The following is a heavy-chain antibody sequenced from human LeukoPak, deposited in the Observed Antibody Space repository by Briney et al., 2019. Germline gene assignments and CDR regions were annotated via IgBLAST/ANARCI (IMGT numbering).Heavy chain of an antibody. CDR3: AGRITIFGVAVRDFNY. J-gene: IGHJ4*02. Sequence: PSETLSLTCTVSGGSISSSSYYWGWIRQPPGKGLEWIGSIYYSGSTYYNPSLKSRVTISVDTSKNQFSLKLSSVTAADTAVYYCAGRITIFGVAVRDFNYWGQGTLVTVSS. CDR1: GGSISSSSYY. CDR2: IYYSGST. V-gene: IGHV4-39*01. D-gene: IGHD3-3*01.